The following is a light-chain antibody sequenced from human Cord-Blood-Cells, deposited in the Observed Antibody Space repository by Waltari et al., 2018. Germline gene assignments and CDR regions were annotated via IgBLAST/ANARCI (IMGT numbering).Light chain of an antibody. CDR1: QSISSW. V-gene: IGKV1-5*01. CDR2: DAS. J-gene: IGKJ2*01. CDR3: QQYNSYPYT. Sequence: DIQMTQSPSTLSASVGDRVTITCRASQSISSWLAWYQQKPGKAPKLLNYDASSLESGVPSRFSGSGSGTEFTRTISSLQPDDFATYYCQQYNSYPYTFGQGTKLEIK.